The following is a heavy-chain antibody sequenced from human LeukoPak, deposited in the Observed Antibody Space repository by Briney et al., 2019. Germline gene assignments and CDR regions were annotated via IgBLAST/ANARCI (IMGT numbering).Heavy chain of an antibody. CDR2: ISSSSSTI. CDR1: GFTFSSYS. Sequence: GGSLRLSCAASGFTFSSYSMNWVRQAPGKGLEWVSYISSSSSTIYYADSVKGRFTISRDNSKNTLYLQMNSLRAEDTAVYYCAKDQYYYDSSGHLDYWGQGTLVTVSS. J-gene: IGHJ4*02. D-gene: IGHD3-22*01. CDR3: AKDQYYYDSSGHLDY. V-gene: IGHV3-48*01.